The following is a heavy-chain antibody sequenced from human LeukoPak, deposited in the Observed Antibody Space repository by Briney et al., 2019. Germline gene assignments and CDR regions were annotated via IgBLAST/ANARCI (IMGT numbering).Heavy chain of an antibody. D-gene: IGHD4-17*01. CDR1: GGSISSGSYY. CDR3: ASLRRVTVTNSYNWFDP. CDR2: IYTSGST. J-gene: IGHJ5*02. Sequence: SETLSLTCTVSGGSISSGSYYWSWIRQPAGKGREWIGRIYTSGSTNYNPSLKSRVTISVDTSKNQFSLKLSSVTAADTAVYYCASLRRVTVTNSYNWFDPWGQGTLVTVSS. V-gene: IGHV4-61*02.